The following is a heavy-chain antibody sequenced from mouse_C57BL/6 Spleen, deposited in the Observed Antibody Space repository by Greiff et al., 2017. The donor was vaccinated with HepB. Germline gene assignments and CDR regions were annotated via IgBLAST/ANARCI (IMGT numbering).Heavy chain of an antibody. Sequence: EVKLEESGGGLVKPGGSLKLSCAASGFTFSSYTMSWVRQTPEKRLEWVATISGGGGNTYYPDSVKGRFTISRDNAKNTLYLQMSSLRSEDTALYYCARRLPGYFDYWGQGTTLTVSS. J-gene: IGHJ2*01. CDR2: ISGGGGNT. V-gene: IGHV5-9*01. CDR3: ARRLPGYFDY. CDR1: GFTFSSYT.